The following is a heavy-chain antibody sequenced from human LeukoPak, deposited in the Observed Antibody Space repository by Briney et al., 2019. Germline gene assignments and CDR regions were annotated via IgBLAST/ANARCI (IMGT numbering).Heavy chain of an antibody. CDR2: ISGSGGST. V-gene: IGHV3-23*01. D-gene: IGHD3-10*01. CDR3: ASGELFYLGSHYYFDY. CDR1: GFTFSSYA. Sequence: GGSLRLSCAASGFTFSSYAMSWVRQAPGKGLEWVSAISGSGGSTYYADSVKGRFTISRDNSKNTLYPQMNSLRAEDTAVYYCASGELFYLGSHYYFDYWGQGTLVTVSS. J-gene: IGHJ4*02.